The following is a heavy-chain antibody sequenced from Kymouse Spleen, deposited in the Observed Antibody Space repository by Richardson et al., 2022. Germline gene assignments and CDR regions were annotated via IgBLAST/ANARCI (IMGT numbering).Heavy chain of an antibody. D-gene: IGHD6-19*01. CDR3: AREYSSGWSYYYYYGMDV. CDR1: GYTFTSYD. V-gene: IGHV1-8*01. CDR2: MNPNSGNT. Sequence: QVQLVQSGAEVKKPGASVKVSCKASGYTFTSYDINWVRQATGQGLEWMGWMNPNSGNTGYAQKFQGRVTMTRNTSISTAYMELSSLRSEDTAVYYCAREYSSGWSYYYYYGMDVWGQGTTVTVSS. J-gene: IGHJ6*02.